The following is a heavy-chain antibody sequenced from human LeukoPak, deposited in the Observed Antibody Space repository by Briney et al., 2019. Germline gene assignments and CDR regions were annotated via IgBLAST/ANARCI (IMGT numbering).Heavy chain of an antibody. Sequence: PSETLSLTCAVYGGSFSGYYWSWIRQPPGKGLEWIGEINHSGSTNYNPSLKSRVTISVDTSKNQFSLKLSSVTAADTAVYYCARERGRITMVRGTYYFDYWGQGTLVTVSS. V-gene: IGHV4-34*01. CDR2: INHSGST. D-gene: IGHD3-10*01. CDR1: GGSFSGYY. J-gene: IGHJ4*02. CDR3: ARERGRITMVRGTYYFDY.